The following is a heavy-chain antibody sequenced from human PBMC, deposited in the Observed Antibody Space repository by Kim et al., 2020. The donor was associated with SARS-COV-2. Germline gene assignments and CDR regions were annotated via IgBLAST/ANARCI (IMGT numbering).Heavy chain of an antibody. CDR1: GFTFSSYS. CDR2: ISSSSSYI. J-gene: IGHJ4*02. Sequence: GGSLRLSCAASGFTFSSYSMNWVRQAPGKGLEWVSSISSSSSYIYYADSVKGRFTISRDNAKNSLYLQMNSLRAEDTAVYYCARDPRGYFDWEIDYWGQGTLVTVSS. V-gene: IGHV3-21*01. CDR3: ARDPRGYFDWEIDY. D-gene: IGHD3-9*01.